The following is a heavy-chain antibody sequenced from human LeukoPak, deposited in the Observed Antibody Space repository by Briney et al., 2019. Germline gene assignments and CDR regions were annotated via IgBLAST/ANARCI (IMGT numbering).Heavy chain of an antibody. V-gene: IGHV1-2*02. CDR3: ARVDGGYEPFDY. CDR2: INPNSGGT. CDR1: GYTFTGYY. Sequence: ASVKVSCKASGYTFTGYYMHWVRQAPGQGLEWTGWINPNSGGTNYAQKFQGRVTMTRDTSISTAYMELSRLRSDDTAVYYCARVDGGYEPFDYWGQGTLVTVSS. J-gene: IGHJ4*02. D-gene: IGHD5-12*01.